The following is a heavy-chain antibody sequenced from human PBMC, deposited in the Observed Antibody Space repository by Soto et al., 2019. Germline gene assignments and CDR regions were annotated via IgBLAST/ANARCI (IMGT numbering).Heavy chain of an antibody. CDR1: GDSISSVNW. CDR3: AKEPVSITIFGVSGMDV. D-gene: IGHD3-3*01. J-gene: IGHJ6*02. Sequence: SETLSLTCAVSGDSISSVNWWSWVRQSPGKGLEWIGYIYYSGSTYYNPSLKSRVTISVDTSKNQFSLNLSSVTAADTAVYYCAKEPVSITIFGVSGMDVWGRGTTVTVSS. CDR2: IYYSGST. V-gene: IGHV4-30-4*01.